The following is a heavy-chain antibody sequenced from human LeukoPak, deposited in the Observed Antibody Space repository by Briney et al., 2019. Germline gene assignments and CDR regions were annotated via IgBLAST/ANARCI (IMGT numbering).Heavy chain of an antibody. J-gene: IGHJ4*02. CDR2: IIPILGIA. Sequence: SVKVSCKASGGTLSSYAISWVRQAPGRGLEWMGRIIPILGIANYAQKFQGRVTITADKSTSTAYMELSSLRSEDTAVYYCARDIDSGGYYGYWGQGTLVTVSS. D-gene: IGHD3-10*01. V-gene: IGHV1-69*04. CDR1: GGTLSSYA. CDR3: ARDIDSGGYYGY.